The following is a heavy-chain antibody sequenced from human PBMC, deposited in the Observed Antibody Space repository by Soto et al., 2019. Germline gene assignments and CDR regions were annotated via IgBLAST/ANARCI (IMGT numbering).Heavy chain of an antibody. Sequence: PVGSLRLSCAASGFTFSSYSMNWVRQAPGKGLEWVSSISSSSSYIYYADSVKGRFTISRDNAKNSLYLQMNSLRAEDTAVYYCARDPSSSSFPFDYWGQGTLVTVSS. CDR3: ARDPSSSSFPFDY. D-gene: IGHD6-6*01. CDR1: GFTFSSYS. J-gene: IGHJ4*02. V-gene: IGHV3-21*01. CDR2: ISSSSSYI.